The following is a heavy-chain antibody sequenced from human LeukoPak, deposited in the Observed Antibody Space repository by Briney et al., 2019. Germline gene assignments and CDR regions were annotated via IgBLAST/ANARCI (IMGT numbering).Heavy chain of an antibody. CDR3: AHSGTVTSPHDAFDV. D-gene: IGHD4-17*01. J-gene: IGHJ3*01. V-gene: IGHV2-5*02. CDR1: GFSLSSSGVG. CDR2: IYWDDDE. Sequence: SGPTLLKPTQTLTLTCTFSGFSLSSSGVGVGWIRQPPGKALEWLALIYWDDDERYSPSLKSRLTITKDTSKNQVVLTLTNMDPVDTGTYYCAHSGTVTSPHDAFDVWGQRTMVTVSS.